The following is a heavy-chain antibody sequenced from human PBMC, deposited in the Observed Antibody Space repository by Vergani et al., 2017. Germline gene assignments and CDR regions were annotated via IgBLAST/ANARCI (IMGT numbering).Heavy chain of an antibody. V-gene: IGHV3-66*02. CDR3: ASHYYDSSGYYGTFDY. CDR1: GFTVSSNY. D-gene: IGHD3-22*01. CDR2: IYSGGST. J-gene: IGHJ4*02. Sequence: VQLVESGGGVVQPGRSLRLSCAASGFTVSSNYMSWVRQAPGKGLEWVSVIYSGGSTYYADSVKGRFTISRDNSKNTLYLQMNSLRAEDTAVYYCASHYYDSSGYYGTFDYWGQGTLVTVSS.